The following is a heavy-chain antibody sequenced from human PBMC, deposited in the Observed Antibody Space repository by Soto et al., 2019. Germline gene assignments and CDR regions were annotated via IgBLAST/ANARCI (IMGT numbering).Heavy chain of an antibody. CDR2: TYYSGST. CDR1: GASISSGVYY. J-gene: IGHJ4*02. CDR3: ARDSRSVTGHFDY. D-gene: IGHD4-4*01. Sequence: QVQLQESGPGLVKPSQTLSFTSTVSGASISSGVYYWLRIAQPPGRGLEWIGYTYYSGSTYYIPSLKSRVTISVDTSKNQFSLKLSSVTAADTAVYYCARDSRSVTGHFDYWGQGTLVTVSS. V-gene: IGHV4-30-4*01.